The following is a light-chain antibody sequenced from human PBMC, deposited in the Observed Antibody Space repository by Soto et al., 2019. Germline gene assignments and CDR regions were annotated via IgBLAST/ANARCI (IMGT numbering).Light chain of an antibody. CDR2: DAS. J-gene: IGKJ1*01. CDR3: QQSNNWPKT. CDR1: QSVGSN. Sequence: EIVMTQSPDTLSVSPGETATLSCKASQSVGSNLAWYQQKPGQAPRLLISDASTRAAGLPARFSGSGSGTEFTLTISSLQSEDFAVYYCQQSNNWPKTFGQGTKVDI. V-gene: IGKV3-15*01.